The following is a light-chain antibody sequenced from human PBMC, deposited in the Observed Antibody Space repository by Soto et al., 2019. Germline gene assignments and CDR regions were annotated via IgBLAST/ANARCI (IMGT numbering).Light chain of an antibody. CDR3: SSYTRSSTYV. CDR2: DVS. CDR1: SSVVGGYNY. Sequence: QSVLTQPASVSGSPGQSITISCTGTSSVVGGYNYVSWYRQHPGRAPKLMIYDVSNRPSGVSNRFSGSKSGNTASLTISGLQAEDEADYYCSSYTRSSTYVFGTGTKVTV. V-gene: IGLV2-14*01. J-gene: IGLJ1*01.